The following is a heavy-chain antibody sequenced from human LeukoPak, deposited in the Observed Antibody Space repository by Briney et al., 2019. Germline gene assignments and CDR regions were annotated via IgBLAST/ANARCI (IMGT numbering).Heavy chain of an antibody. Sequence: SETLSVTCTVSGGSISSHYWSWIRQPPGKGLEGIGYIYYSGNTNYNPSLKSRVTISVDTSKNQFSLKLSSVTAADTAVYYCARSHTMVRGVIIGYWGQGTLVTVSS. D-gene: IGHD3-10*01. V-gene: IGHV4-59*11. J-gene: IGHJ4*02. CDR3: ARSHTMVRGVIIGY. CDR1: GGSISSHY. CDR2: IYYSGNT.